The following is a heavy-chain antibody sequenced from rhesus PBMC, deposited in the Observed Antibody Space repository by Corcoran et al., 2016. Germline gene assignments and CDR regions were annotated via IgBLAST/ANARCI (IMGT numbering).Heavy chain of an antibody. J-gene: IGHJ4*01. D-gene: IGHD4-29*01. CDR1: GGSISSYW. V-gene: IGHV4-80*01. CDR3: ARYTDYGSSSLLGY. Sequence: QLQLQESGPGLVKPSETLSLTCAVSGGSISSYWWSWIRQPPGKGLEWIGEINGNSGSTNYNPARKSRITISKDASKNQFSLKLSSVTAADTAVYYCARYTDYGSSSLLGYWGQGVLVTVSS. CDR2: INGNSGST.